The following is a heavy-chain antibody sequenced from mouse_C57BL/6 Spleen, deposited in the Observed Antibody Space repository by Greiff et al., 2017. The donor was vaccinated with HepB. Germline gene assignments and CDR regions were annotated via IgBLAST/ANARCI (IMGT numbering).Heavy chain of an antibody. CDR2: ISSGSSTI. Sequence: EVKLVESGGGLVKPGGSLKLSCAASGFTFSDYGMHWVRQAPEKGLEWVAYISSGSSTIYYADTVKGRFTISRDNAKNTLFLQMTSLRYEDTAMYYWARGRYGSGYYAMDYWGQGTSVTVSS. D-gene: IGHD1-1*01. CDR1: GFTFSDYG. CDR3: ARGRYGSGYYAMDY. V-gene: IGHV5-17*01. J-gene: IGHJ4*01.